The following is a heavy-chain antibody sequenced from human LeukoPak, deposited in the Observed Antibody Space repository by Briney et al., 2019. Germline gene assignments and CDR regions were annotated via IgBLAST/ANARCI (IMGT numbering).Heavy chain of an antibody. Sequence: GGSLRLSCAASGFTFSSYIMNWVRQAPGKGLEGVSSISSSSSYIYYADSVKGRFTISRDNAKNSLYLQMNSLRAEDTAVYYCARRMAGTETFDYWGQGTLVTVSS. V-gene: IGHV3-21*01. CDR3: ARRMAGTETFDY. J-gene: IGHJ4*02. CDR2: ISSSSSYI. D-gene: IGHD6-19*01. CDR1: GFTFSSYI.